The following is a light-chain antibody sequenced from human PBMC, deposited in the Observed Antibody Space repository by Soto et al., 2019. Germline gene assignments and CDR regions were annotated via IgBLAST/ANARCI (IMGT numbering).Light chain of an antibody. V-gene: IGLV2-23*01. CDR1: SSDVGSYNL. CDR3: CSYAGSSTYV. J-gene: IGLJ1*01. CDR2: EGS. Sequence: QSALTQPASVSGSPGQSITISCTGTSSDVGSYNLVSWYQQHPGKAPKLMIYEGSKRPSGVSNRFSGSKSGNTASLTISGHQAEDEADYYCCSYAGSSTYVVGTGTQLTVL.